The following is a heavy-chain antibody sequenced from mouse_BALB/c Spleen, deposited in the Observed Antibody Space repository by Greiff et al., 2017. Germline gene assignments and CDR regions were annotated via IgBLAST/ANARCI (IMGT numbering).Heavy chain of an antibody. V-gene: IGHV3-8*02. J-gene: IGHJ4*01. Sequence: VQLKESGPSLVKPSQTLSLTCSVTGDSITSGYWNWIRKFPGNKLEYMGYISYSGSTYYNPSLKSRISITRDTSKNQYYLQLNSVTTEDTATYYCAREGYGNYGSAMDYWGQGTSVTVSS. D-gene: IGHD2-10*02. CDR1: GDSITSGY. CDR3: AREGYGNYGSAMDY. CDR2: ISYSGST.